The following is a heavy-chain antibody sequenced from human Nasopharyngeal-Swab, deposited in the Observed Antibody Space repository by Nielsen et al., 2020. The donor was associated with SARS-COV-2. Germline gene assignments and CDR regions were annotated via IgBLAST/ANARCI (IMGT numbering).Heavy chain of an antibody. CDR1: GFTFSSYA. J-gene: IGHJ4*02. V-gene: IGHV3-64D*06. CDR3: VKEGRFGELNY. CDR2: ISSNGGST. D-gene: IGHD3-10*01. Sequence: GESLKISCSASGFTFSSYAMHWVRQAPGKGLEYVSAISSNGGSTYYADSVKGRFTISRDNSKNTLYLQMSSLRAEDTAVYYCVKEGRFGELNYRGQGTLVTVSS.